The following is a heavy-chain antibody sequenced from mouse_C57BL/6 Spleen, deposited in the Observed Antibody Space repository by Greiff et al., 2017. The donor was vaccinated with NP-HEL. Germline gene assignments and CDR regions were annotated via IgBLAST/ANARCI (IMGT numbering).Heavy chain of an antibody. D-gene: IGHD2-4*01. CDR3: ARTDDYDGYWYFDV. Sequence: VKLMESGAELARPGASVKLSCKASGYTFTSYGISWVKQRTGQGLEWIGEIYPRSGNTYYNEKFKGKATLTADKSSSTAYMELRSLTSEDSAVYFCARTDDYDGYWYFDVWGTGTTVTVSS. CDR1: GYTFTSYG. J-gene: IGHJ1*03. CDR2: IYPRSGNT. V-gene: IGHV1-81*01.